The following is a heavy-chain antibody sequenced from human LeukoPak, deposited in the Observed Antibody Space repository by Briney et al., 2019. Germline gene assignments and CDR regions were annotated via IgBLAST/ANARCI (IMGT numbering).Heavy chain of an antibody. V-gene: IGHV4-34*01. J-gene: IGHJ4*02. D-gene: IGHD3-22*01. Sequence: SETLSLTCGVYGGSFSAYYWSWIRQAPGKGLEWIGEINHSGNTIYNPSLKSRVTISVDTSKNQFSLKLSSVTAADTAVYYCARGSRDDYYDSSGYPEFDYWAREPWSPSPQ. CDR2: INHSGNT. CDR1: GGSFSAYY. CDR3: ARGSRDDYYDSSGYPEFDY.